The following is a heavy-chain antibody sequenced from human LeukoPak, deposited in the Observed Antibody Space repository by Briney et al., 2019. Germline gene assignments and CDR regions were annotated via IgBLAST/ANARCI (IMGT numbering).Heavy chain of an antibody. Sequence: GGSLRLSCAASGFTFSTYWMSWVRQAPGKGLEWVANIRQDGSEKYYVDSVKGRFTISRDNAKNSLYLQMNSLRAGDTAVYYCARGMMYFGSGTFDFWGQGTLVTVSP. CDR3: ARGMMYFGSGTFDF. D-gene: IGHD3-10*01. J-gene: IGHJ4*02. V-gene: IGHV3-7*01. CDR1: GFTFSTYW. CDR2: IRQDGSEK.